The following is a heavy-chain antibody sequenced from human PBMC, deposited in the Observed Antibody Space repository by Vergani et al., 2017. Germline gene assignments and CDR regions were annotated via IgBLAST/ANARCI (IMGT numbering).Heavy chain of an antibody. Sequence: QVQLVESGGGVVQPGRSLRLSCAASGFTFSSYGMHWVRQAPGKGLEWVAVIWYDGSNKYYADSVKGRFTISRDNAKNSLYLQMNSLRAEDTALYHCARGLGYSYGAGDDYWGQGTLVTVSS. V-gene: IGHV3-33*01. CDR2: IWYDGSNK. J-gene: IGHJ4*02. CDR1: GFTFSSYG. CDR3: ARGLGYSYGAGDDY. D-gene: IGHD5-18*01.